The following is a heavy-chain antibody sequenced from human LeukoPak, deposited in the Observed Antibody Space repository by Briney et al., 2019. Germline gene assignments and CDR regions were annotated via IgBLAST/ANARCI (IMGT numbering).Heavy chain of an antibody. CDR1: GFSFTDYP. CDR3: ATDQRYAFDY. CDR2: IRTTAEGAKYA. V-gene: IGHV3-48*02. J-gene: IGHJ4*02. Sequence: GGSLRLSCATSGFSFTDYPMNWVRQAPGKGLEWISNIRTTAEGAKYAYYADSVKGRVTISRDDGKNTLYLHMSSLRDDDTAVYYCATDQRYAFDYWGQGILVTVSS. D-gene: IGHD3-9*01.